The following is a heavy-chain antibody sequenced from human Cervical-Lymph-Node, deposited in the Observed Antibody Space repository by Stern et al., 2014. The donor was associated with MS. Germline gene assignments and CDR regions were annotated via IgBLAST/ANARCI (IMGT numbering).Heavy chain of an antibody. J-gene: IGHJ4*02. CDR1: GFTFSHYS. D-gene: IGHD4-17*01. V-gene: IGHV3-21*01. CDR3: ARARVGDYARSPHLDS. CDR2: ISNNPTHT. Sequence: EMQLVESGGGLVKPGESLRLSCDASGFTFSHYSINWVRQAPGKGLAWISSISNNPTHTSYADSVEGRFTISRDSAKDSVSLHMVSLRAEDTAVYYCARARVGDYARSPHLDSWGQGTLVTVSS.